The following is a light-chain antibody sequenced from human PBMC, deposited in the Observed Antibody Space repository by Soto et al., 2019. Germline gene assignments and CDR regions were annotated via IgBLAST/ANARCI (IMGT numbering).Light chain of an antibody. Sequence: QSVLTQPPSASGSPGQSVTISCTGTSSVVGGYNYVSWYQQHPGKAPKLMIYEVFKRPSGVPDRFSGSKSGNTASLTVSGLQAEDEADYYCSSYAASDNFVVFGGGTKLTVL. CDR2: EVF. CDR3: SSYAASDNFVV. CDR1: SSVVGGYNY. V-gene: IGLV2-8*01. J-gene: IGLJ2*01.